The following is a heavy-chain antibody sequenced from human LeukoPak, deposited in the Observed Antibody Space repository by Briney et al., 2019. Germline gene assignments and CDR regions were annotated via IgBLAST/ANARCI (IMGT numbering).Heavy chain of an antibody. CDR1: GFTFSSHT. Sequence: GGSLRLSCAASGFTFSSHTMSWVRQAPGKGLEWVSGISGSGVNTYYANSVKGRFTISRDKFMNTLYLQMNSLRAEDTAVYYCARDLSTTYGTPFDYWGQGTLVTVSS. V-gene: IGHV3-23*01. J-gene: IGHJ4*02. CDR2: ISGSGVNT. CDR3: ARDLSTTYGTPFDY. D-gene: IGHD3-10*01.